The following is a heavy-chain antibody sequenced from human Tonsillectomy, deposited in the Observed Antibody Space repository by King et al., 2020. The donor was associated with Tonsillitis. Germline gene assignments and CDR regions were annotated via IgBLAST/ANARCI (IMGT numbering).Heavy chain of an antibody. J-gene: IGHJ4*02. V-gene: IGHV3-30*04. D-gene: IGHD1-1*01. Sequence: QLVQSGGGVVQPGRSLRLSCAASGFTFSNFAMHWVRQAPGKGLEWVAIISYDGSNKYYADSVKGRFTISRDNSKNKMYVQMNSLRVEDTAVYYCARDLMSGDWNDPLGYFDYWGQGTLVTVSS. CDR1: GFTFSNFA. CDR2: ISYDGSNK. CDR3: ARDLMSGDWNDPLGYFDY.